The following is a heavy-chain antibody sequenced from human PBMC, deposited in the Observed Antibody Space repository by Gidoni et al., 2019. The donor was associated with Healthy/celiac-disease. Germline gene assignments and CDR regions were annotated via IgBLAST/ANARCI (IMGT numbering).Heavy chain of an antibody. J-gene: IGHJ4*02. CDR2: ISGIGGST. D-gene: IGHD6-19*01. V-gene: IGHV3-23*01. CDR3: AKDQRIDSSGWWY. CDR1: GFTFSSYA. Sequence: EVQLLESGGGLVQPGGSLRLSCAASGFTFSSYAMRWVRQAPGKGMEWVSAISGIGGSTYYADSVKGRFTISRDNSKNTLSLQMNSLRAEDTAVYYCAKDQRIDSSGWWYWGQGTLVTVSS.